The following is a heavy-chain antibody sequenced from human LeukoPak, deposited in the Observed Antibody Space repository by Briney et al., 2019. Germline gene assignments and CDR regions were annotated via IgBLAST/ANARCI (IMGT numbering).Heavy chain of an antibody. Sequence: GGSLRLSCAASGFTFSNYTIHCVRQAPGKGLEWVAVISYDGSNKNYADSVKGRFTISRDNSKNTLYLQMNSLRTEDTAVYYCARGPTYYDILTGYTIWGQGTLVTVSS. CDR2: ISYDGSNK. CDR1: GFTFSNYT. V-gene: IGHV3-30-3*01. J-gene: IGHJ4*02. CDR3: ARGPTYYDILTGYTI. D-gene: IGHD3-9*01.